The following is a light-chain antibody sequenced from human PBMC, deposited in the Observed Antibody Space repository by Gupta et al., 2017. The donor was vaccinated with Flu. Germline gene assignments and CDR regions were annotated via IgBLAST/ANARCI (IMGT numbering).Light chain of an antibody. CDR1: QGISNY. V-gene: IGKV1-16*02. CDR3: HHYNSYPYT. J-gene: IGKJ2*01. CDR2: AAS. Sequence: GDRVTITCRASQGISNYLAWFQQKPGKAPKSLIYAASSLQSGVPSKLSGSGSGTDFPLTLSSLQPEYLSLYVCHHYNSYPYTFVQGTKLEIK.